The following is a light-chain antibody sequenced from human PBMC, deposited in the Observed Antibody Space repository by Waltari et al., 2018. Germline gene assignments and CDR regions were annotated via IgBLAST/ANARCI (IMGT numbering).Light chain of an antibody. CDR2: SNN. Sequence: QSVLTQPPSVSGAPGQRVTIPCSGSRPNLGKNKVNWYQQVPGTAPKLLIFSNNQRSSGVPDRFSGSKSGTSASLAISGLQSEDEADYFCAAWDDSLNGLFGGGTKLTVL. CDR1: RPNLGKNK. V-gene: IGLV1-44*01. CDR3: AAWDDSLNGL. J-gene: IGLJ2*01.